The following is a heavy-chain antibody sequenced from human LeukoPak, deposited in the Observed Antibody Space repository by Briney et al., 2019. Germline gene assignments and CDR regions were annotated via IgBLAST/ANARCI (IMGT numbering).Heavy chain of an antibody. CDR2: ISAYNGNT. V-gene: IGHV1-18*01. CDR1: GYTFTSYG. D-gene: IGHD3-22*01. J-gene: IGHJ4*02. CDR3: ARDPRDYYDSSGPFFDY. Sequence: ASVKVSCKASGYTFTSYGISWVRQAPGQGLEWMGWISAYNGNTNYAQKLQGRVTITTDTSTSTAYMELRSLRSDDTAVYYCARDPRDYYDSSGPFFDYWGQGTLVTVSS.